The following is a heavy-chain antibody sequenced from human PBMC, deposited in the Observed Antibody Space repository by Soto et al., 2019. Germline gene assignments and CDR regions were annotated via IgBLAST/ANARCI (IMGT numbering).Heavy chain of an antibody. D-gene: IGHD6-19*01. Sequence: LSLTCTVSGGSVSSGSYYLSWIRQPPGKGLEWIGYIYYSGSTNYNPSLKSRVTISVDTSKNQFSLKLSSVTAADTAVYYCARQIAVAGTVWFDPWGQGTLVTVSS. CDR2: IYYSGST. J-gene: IGHJ5*02. V-gene: IGHV4-61*01. CDR1: GGSVSSGSYY. CDR3: ARQIAVAGTVWFDP.